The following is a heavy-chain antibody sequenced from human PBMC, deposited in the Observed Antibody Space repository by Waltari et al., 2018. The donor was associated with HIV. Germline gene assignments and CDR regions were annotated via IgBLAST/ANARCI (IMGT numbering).Heavy chain of an antibody. Sequence: EVQLVQSGGGLMKTGGSLRLSCAASGFSVTNYWMHWVRQSPGKGLVGVSRINIDGRTIDYADSVKGRFTISRDSAKNTLSLQMNSLREEDTAVYYCSRDTFGEYDFGGQGALVTVSS. CDR1: GFSVTNYW. V-gene: IGHV3-74*01. CDR2: INIDGRTI. J-gene: IGHJ4*02. D-gene: IGHD3-3*01. CDR3: SRDTFGEYDF.